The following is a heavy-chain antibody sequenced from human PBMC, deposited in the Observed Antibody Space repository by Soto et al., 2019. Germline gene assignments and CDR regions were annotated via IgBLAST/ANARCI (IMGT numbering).Heavy chain of an antibody. CDR3: ARISLHAYDFDY. CDR1: GFSLSNPNVG. Sequence: QVTLKESAPVLVKPTETLTLTCTVSGFSLSNPNVGVSWLRQPPGKALERLAHILSNGESSYDTSLRSRLTISKDTSNSQVVLTMTNMDPVETATYFGARISLHAYDFDYWGRGTLVTVS. D-gene: IGHD3-16*01. CDR2: ILSNGES. J-gene: IGHJ4*02. V-gene: IGHV2-26*01.